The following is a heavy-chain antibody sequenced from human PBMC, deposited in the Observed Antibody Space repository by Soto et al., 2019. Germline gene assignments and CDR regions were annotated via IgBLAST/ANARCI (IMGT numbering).Heavy chain of an antibody. D-gene: IGHD5-12*01. Sequence: QVQLQESGPGLVKPSQTLSLTCTVSGGSISGDYYWSWIRQPPGKGLEWIGHIYYSGGTFDNPSLKTRAFISIDTSKNQSALRQNSVTAADTAVYYCARVGSGYDPVFDYWGQGALVTVSS. CDR3: ARVGSGYDPVFDY. CDR2: IYYSGGT. CDR1: GGSISGDYY. V-gene: IGHV4-30-4*01. J-gene: IGHJ4*02.